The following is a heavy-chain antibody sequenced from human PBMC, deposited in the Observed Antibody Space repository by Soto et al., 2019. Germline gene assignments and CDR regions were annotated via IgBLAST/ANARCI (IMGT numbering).Heavy chain of an antibody. Sequence: EVQLVESGGGLIQPGGSLRLSCAASGFTVSSNYMSWVRQAPGKGLEWVSVIYSGGSTYYADSVKGRFTISRDNSKNTLYRQRNSRRAEDTAVYYCARDRVESGYPEYFQHWGQGTLVTVSS. CDR1: GFTVSSNY. CDR2: IYSGGST. V-gene: IGHV3-53*01. D-gene: IGHD3-22*01. CDR3: ARDRVESGYPEYFQH. J-gene: IGHJ1*01.